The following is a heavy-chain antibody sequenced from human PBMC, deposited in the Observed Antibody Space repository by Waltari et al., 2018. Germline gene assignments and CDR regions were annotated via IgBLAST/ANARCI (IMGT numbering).Heavy chain of an antibody. CDR1: GGSISSYY. V-gene: IGHV4-59*08. Sequence: QVQLQESGPGLVKPSETLSLTCTVSGGSISSYYWSWIRQPPGKGLEWIGSIYHSGSTYYNPSLKSRVTISVDTSKNQFSLKLSSVTAADTAVYYCARLGELRAFDYWGQGTLVTVSS. D-gene: IGHD1-26*01. J-gene: IGHJ4*02. CDR3: ARLGELRAFDY. CDR2: IYHSGST.